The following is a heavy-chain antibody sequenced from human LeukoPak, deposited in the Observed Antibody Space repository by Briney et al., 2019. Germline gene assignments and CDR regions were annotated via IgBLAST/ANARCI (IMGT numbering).Heavy chain of an antibody. CDR2: INHSGST. Sequence: PSETLSLTCAVYGGSFSGHYWSWIRQPPGKGLEWIGEINHSGSTNYNPSLKSRVTISVDTSKNQFSLKLSSVTAADTAVYYCARSSSSWTLDYWGQGTLVTVSS. D-gene: IGHD6-13*01. J-gene: IGHJ4*02. CDR1: GGSFSGHY. V-gene: IGHV4-34*01. CDR3: ARSSSSWTLDY.